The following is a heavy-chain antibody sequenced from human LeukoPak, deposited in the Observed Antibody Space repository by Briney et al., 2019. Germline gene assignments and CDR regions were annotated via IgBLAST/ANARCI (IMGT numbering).Heavy chain of an antibody. J-gene: IGHJ4*02. D-gene: IGHD4-17*01. CDR3: ARAYGDSIHFDS. Sequence: GGSLRLSCAASGFTLSSYEMNWVRQAPGKGLEWVSYISSSGRTIYYADSVRGRFTISRDSAKNSLYLQMNSLRAEDAAVYYCARAYGDSIHFDSWGQGTLVTVSS. V-gene: IGHV3-48*03. CDR2: ISSSGRTI. CDR1: GFTLSSYE.